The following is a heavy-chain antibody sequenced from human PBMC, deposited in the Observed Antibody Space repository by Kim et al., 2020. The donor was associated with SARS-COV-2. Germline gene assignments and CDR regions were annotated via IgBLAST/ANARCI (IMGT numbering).Heavy chain of an antibody. D-gene: IGHD3-22*01. Sequence: PSLKSRVTISVDTSKNQFSLKLSAVTAADTAVYYCARTSGYAYYYYGMDVWGQGTTVTVSS. CDR3: ARTSGYAYYYYGMDV. J-gene: IGHJ6*02. V-gene: IGHV4-31*02.